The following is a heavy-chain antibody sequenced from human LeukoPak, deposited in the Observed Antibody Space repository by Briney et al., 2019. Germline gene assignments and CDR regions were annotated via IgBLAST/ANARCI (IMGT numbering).Heavy chain of an antibody. Sequence: SETLSLTCAVYGGSFSGYYWSWIRQPPGKGLEWIGEINHSGSTNYNPSLKSRVTISVDTSKNQFSLKLSSVTAADTAAYYCARQNERYQLLSFDYWGQGTLVTVSS. CDR1: GGSFSGYY. D-gene: IGHD2-2*01. V-gene: IGHV4-34*01. CDR2: INHSGST. CDR3: ARQNERYQLLSFDY. J-gene: IGHJ4*02.